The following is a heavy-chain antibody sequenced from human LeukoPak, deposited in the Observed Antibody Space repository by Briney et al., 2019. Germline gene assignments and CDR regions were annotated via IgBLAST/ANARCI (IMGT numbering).Heavy chain of an antibody. V-gene: IGHV4-59*01. D-gene: IGHD6-6*01. CDR1: GGSISSYY. J-gene: IGHJ5*02. CDR2: IYYSGST. CDR3: ARQFIVQLAHPRGWFDP. Sequence: SETLSLTCTVSGGSISSYYWSWIRQPPGKGLEWIGYIYYSGSTNYNPSLKSRVTISVDTSKNQFSLKLSSVTAADTAVYYCARQFIVQLAHPRGWFDPWGQGTLVTVSS.